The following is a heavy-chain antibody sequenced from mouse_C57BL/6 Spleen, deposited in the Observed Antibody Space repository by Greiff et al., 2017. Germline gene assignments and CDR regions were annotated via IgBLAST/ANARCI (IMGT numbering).Heavy chain of an antibody. CDR2: IDPENGDT. J-gene: IGHJ4*01. V-gene: IGHV14-4*01. D-gene: IGHD3-1*01. CDR1: GFNIKDDY. CDR3: AGQLGPLDAMDY. Sequence: VQLKESGAELVRPGASVKLSCTASGFNIKDDYMHWVKQRPEQGLEWIGWIDPENGDTEYASKFQGKATITADTSSNTAYLQLSSLTSEDTAVYYCAGQLGPLDAMDYWGQGTSVTVSS.